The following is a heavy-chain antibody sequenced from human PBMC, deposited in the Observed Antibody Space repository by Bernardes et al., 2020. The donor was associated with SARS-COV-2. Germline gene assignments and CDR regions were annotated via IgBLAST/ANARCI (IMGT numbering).Heavy chain of an antibody. D-gene: IGHD1-26*01. CDR3: ARGDRHGINNGWDV. Sequence: SETLSLTRGLYGGFFSDHYWHWIRQSPGKGLEWIAEINLGGITRYRASLQSRAIISMDTSKSQFSLKLSSVTAADAAIYYCARGDRHGINNGWDVWGQGTAVAVSS. CDR2: INLGGIT. V-gene: IGHV4-34*01. J-gene: IGHJ6*02. CDR1: GGFFSDHY.